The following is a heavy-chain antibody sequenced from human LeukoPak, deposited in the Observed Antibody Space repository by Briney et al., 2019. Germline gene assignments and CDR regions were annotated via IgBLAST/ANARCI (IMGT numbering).Heavy chain of an antibody. V-gene: IGHV1-2*02. CDR3: ARCFAANDYYYMDV. CDR2: INPNSGGT. J-gene: IGHJ6*03. D-gene: IGHD4/OR15-4a*01. CDR1: GYTFTGYY. Sequence: ASVKVSCKASGYTFTGYYMHWVRQAPGQGLEWMGWINPNSGGTNYAQKFQGRVTMTRDTSISTAYMELSRLRSDDTAVYYCARCFAANDYYYMDVWGKGTTVTISS.